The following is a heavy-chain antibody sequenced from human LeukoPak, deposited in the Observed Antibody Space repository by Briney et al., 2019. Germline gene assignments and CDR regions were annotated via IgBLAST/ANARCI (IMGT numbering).Heavy chain of an antibody. Sequence: GRSLRLSCAASGFTFSSYGMHWVRQAPGKGLEWVAVISYDGSNKYYADSVKGRFTISRDNSKNTLYLQMNSLRAEDTAVYYCAKDRGDGYKKQDAFDIWGQGTMVTVSS. CDR1: GFTFSSYG. D-gene: IGHD5-24*01. CDR2: ISYDGSNK. V-gene: IGHV3-30*18. J-gene: IGHJ3*02. CDR3: AKDRGDGYKKQDAFDI.